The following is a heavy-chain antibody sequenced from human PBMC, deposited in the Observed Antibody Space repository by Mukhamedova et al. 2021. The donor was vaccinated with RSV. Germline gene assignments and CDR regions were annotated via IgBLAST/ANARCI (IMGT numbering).Heavy chain of an antibody. CDR1: GSLIGYF. V-gene: IGHV4-34*01. J-gene: IGHJ5*02. Sequence: GSLIGYFWTWIRQPPGKGLEWIGQIDHSGKTNYNPSLKTRVTISVDTSENHFSLKLHSLTAADSAVYYCARRGYFSPLDPWGQGT. CDR2: IDHSGKT. CDR3: ARRGYFSPLDP. D-gene: IGHD2/OR15-2a*01.